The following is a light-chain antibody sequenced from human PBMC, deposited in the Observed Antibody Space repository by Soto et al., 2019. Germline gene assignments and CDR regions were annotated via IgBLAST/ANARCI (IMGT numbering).Light chain of an antibody. CDR2: AAS. CDR3: QQRHSWPRT. V-gene: IGKV3-11*01. CDR1: QSVTTS. J-gene: IGKJ1*01. Sequence: EIVLTQSPATLSLSPGERATLSCRASQSVTTSLAWFQHKPGQAPRLLIYAASNRATGSPARFSGSGSGTDFTLTISGLEPADFAVYYCQQRHSWPRTFGQGTKVEIK.